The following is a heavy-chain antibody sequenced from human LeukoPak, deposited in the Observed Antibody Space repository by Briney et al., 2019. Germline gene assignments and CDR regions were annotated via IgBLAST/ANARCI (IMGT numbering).Heavy chain of an antibody. D-gene: IGHD3-16*02. CDR1: GYSFTSYW. CDR3: ARVAFGGVIEPNWFDP. Sequence: GESLKISCKGSGYSFTSYWIGWVRQMPGKGLEWMGIIYPGDSDTRYSPSFQGQVTISADKSISTAYLQWSSLKASDTAMYYCARVAFGGVIEPNWFDPWGQGTLVTVSS. J-gene: IGHJ5*02. V-gene: IGHV5-51*01. CDR2: IYPGDSDT.